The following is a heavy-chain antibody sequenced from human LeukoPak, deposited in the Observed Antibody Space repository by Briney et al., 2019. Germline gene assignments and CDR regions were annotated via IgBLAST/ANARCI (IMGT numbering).Heavy chain of an antibody. V-gene: IGHV3-23*01. CDR2: ISGSGGST. Sequence: GGSLRLSCAASGFTFSSYAMSWVRQAPGKGLEWVSAISGSGGSTYYADSVKGRFTISRDNSKNTLYLQMNSLRAEDTAVYYCAKGTSGGNRGEGVGRFPFDYWGQGTLVTVSS. J-gene: IGHJ4*02. D-gene: IGHD4-23*01. CDR3: AKGTSGGNRGEGVGRFPFDY. CDR1: GFTFSSYA.